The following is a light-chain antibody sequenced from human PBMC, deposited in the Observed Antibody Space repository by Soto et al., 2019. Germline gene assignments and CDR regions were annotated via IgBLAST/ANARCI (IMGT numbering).Light chain of an antibody. V-gene: IGKV3-20*01. Sequence: VLSHSPAILSLCPGEIATLSCRASQSVPSTYFAWYQQKAGQPPRLLISGTSNRATGIPDRFSGSGSGTDFTLTISRLEPEDFAVYFCQQFGNSPWTFGQGTKVDIK. J-gene: IGKJ1*01. CDR1: QSVPSTY. CDR3: QQFGNSPWT. CDR2: GTS.